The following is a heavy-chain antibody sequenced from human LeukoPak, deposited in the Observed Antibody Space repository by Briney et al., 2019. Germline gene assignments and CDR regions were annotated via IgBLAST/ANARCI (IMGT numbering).Heavy chain of an antibody. CDR3: ARVDAGRYYGHDN. D-gene: IGHD1-26*01. J-gene: IGHJ4*02. CDR1: GYSFSSRD. V-gene: IGHV1-18*01. Sequence: ASVKVSCKTSGYSFSSRDISWARHAPGQGLEWMGWISVYNSNTNYAQRFQGRVTMTTDPSTSIAYMELRSLRSDDTAVYYCARVDAGRYYGHDNWGQGTLVTVSS. CDR2: ISVYNSNT.